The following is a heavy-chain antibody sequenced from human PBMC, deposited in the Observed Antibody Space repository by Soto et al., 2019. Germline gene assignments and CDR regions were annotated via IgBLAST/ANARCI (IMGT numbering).Heavy chain of an antibody. Sequence: ASVKVSCKASGYTFTSYAMHWVRQAPGQRLEWMGWIDAGSGNTKYSQKFQGRVTITRDTSASTAYMELSSLRSEDTAVYYCAREVGGAAGDAFDIWGQGTMVTVSS. V-gene: IGHV1-3*01. D-gene: IGHD2-15*01. CDR2: IDAGSGNT. CDR3: AREVGGAAGDAFDI. J-gene: IGHJ3*02. CDR1: GYTFTSYA.